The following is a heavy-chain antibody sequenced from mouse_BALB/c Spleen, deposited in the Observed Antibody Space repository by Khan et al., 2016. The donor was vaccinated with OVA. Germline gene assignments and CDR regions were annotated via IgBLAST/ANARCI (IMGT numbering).Heavy chain of an antibody. CDR3: TRGGGGNRFAY. CDR1: GYTFTDFT. CDR2: ISTYYGDA. J-gene: IGHJ3*01. V-gene: IGHV1S137*01. Sequence: QVQLKESGAELVRPGVSVKISCKGSGYTFTDFTLHWVKQSHAMSLEWIGVISTYYGDATYNQRFKDKATMTVDKSSSTAYMELARLTSEDSAIXCGTRGGGGNRFAYWGQGTLVTVSA.